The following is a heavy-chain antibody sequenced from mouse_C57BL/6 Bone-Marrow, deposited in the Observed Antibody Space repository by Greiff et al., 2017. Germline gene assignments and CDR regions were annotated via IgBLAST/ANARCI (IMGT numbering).Heavy chain of an antibody. Sequence: VQLQQSGAELVRPGASVKLSCTASGFNIKDDSMHWVKQRPEQGLEWIGWIDPENGDTEYASKFQGKATITADTSSNTDSLQLSSLTSEDTAVYYCTTYYGSSPWFAYEGQGKLVTVSA. CDR1: GFNIKDDS. CDR2: IDPENGDT. V-gene: IGHV14-4*01. J-gene: IGHJ3*01. D-gene: IGHD1-1*01. CDR3: TTYYGSSPWFAY.